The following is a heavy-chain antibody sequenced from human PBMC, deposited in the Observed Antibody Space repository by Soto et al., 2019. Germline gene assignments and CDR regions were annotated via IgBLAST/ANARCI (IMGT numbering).Heavy chain of an antibody. V-gene: IGHV4-39*01. CDR3: ARRLPNYYDSSGYYYRGWFDP. Sequence: PSETLSLTCTVSGGSISSSSYYWGWIRQPPGKGLEWIGSIYYSGSTYYNTSLKSRVTISVDTSKNQFSLKLTSVTAADTAVYYCARRLPNYYDSSGYYYRGWFDPWGQGNLVTVSS. CDR2: IYYSGST. CDR1: GGSISSSSYY. J-gene: IGHJ5*02. D-gene: IGHD3-22*01.